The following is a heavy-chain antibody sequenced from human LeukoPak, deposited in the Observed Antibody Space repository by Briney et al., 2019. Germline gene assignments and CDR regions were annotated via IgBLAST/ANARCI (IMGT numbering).Heavy chain of an antibody. D-gene: IGHD3-10*01. CDR3: AKPYYGSGLTYFDY. CDR1: GFTFRSYV. V-gene: IGHV3-23*01. J-gene: IGHJ4*02. Sequence: PGGPLRLSCAASGFTFRSYVMSWVRQAPGKGLEWVSAISGSGGNTYYADSVKGRFTISRDNSHNTLYLQMNSLRAEDTAVYYCAKPYYGSGLTYFDYWGQGTLVTVSS. CDR2: ISGSGGNT.